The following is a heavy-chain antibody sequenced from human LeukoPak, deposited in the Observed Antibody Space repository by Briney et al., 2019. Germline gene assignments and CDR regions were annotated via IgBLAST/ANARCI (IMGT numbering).Heavy chain of an antibody. Sequence: DSGLTLMKPTQTLTLTCTFSRFSLSTSGVGVGWIRQLPGKALEYLTLIYWDDDKRYSPSLKSRLTITKDTSKNQVVLTMTNMDPVDTATYYCAHSPTYYDFWSGYYTGWDYFDYWGQGTLVTVSS. CDR2: IYWDDDK. CDR1: RFSLSTSGVG. D-gene: IGHD3-3*01. CDR3: AHSPTYYDFWSGYYTGWDYFDY. J-gene: IGHJ4*02. V-gene: IGHV2-5*02.